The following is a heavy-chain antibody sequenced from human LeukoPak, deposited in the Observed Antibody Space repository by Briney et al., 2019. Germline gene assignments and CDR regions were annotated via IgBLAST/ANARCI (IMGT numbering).Heavy chain of an antibody. Sequence: SVTVSCKASGGTFSSYAISWVRQAPGQGLEWMGGIIPIFGTANYAQKFQGRVTITADESTSTAYMELSSLRSEDTAVYYCARASTETTVTTLWFDYWGQGTLVTVSS. D-gene: IGHD4-17*01. V-gene: IGHV1-69*13. CDR1: GGTFSSYA. J-gene: IGHJ4*02. CDR3: ARASTETTVTTLWFDY. CDR2: IIPIFGTA.